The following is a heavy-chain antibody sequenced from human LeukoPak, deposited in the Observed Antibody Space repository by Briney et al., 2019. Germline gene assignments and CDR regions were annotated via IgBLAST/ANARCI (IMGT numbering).Heavy chain of an antibody. Sequence: KVSCKASGYTFTSYWIGWVRQMPGKGLEWMGIIYPGDSDTRYSPSFQGQVTISADKSISTAYLQWSSLKASDTAMYYCARLVRYDFWSGYEYYFDYWGQGTLVTVSS. CDR2: IYPGDSDT. CDR3: ARLVRYDFWSGYEYYFDY. V-gene: IGHV5-51*01. CDR1: GYTFTSYW. J-gene: IGHJ4*02. D-gene: IGHD3-3*01.